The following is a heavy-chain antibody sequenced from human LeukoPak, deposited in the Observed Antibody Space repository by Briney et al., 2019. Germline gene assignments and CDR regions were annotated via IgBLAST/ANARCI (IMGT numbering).Heavy chain of an antibody. Sequence: SGPTLVNPTQTLTLTCTFSGFSLSTSGVGVGSIRQPPGKALEWLALIYWNDDKRYSPSLKSRLTITKDTSKNQVVLTTTNMDPVDTATYYCAHRLRYDFWSGYYFGYWGQGTLVTVSS. J-gene: IGHJ4*02. D-gene: IGHD3-3*01. CDR1: GFSLSTSGVG. CDR2: IYWNDDK. CDR3: AHRLRYDFWSGYYFGY. V-gene: IGHV2-5*01.